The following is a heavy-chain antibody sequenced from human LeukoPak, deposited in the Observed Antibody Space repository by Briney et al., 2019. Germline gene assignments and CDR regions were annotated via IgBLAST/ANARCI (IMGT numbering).Heavy chain of an antibody. J-gene: IGHJ4*02. CDR1: GFTFSSYA. D-gene: IGHD2-2*01. CDR3: AKAERVVPAAPTDY. Sequence: PGGSLRLSCAASGFTFSSYAMSWVRQAPGKGLEWVSAISGSGGSTYYADSVKGRFTISRDNSKNTLYLQMNSLRAEGTAVYYCAKAERVVPAAPTDYWGQGTLVTVSS. V-gene: IGHV3-23*01. CDR2: ISGSGGST.